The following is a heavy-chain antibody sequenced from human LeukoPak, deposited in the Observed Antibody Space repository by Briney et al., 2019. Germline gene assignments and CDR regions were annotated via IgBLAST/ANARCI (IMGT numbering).Heavy chain of an antibody. CDR3: AKGFQTYGELSFDV. V-gene: IGHV3-23*01. Sequence: PGGSLRLSCAASGFAFSNCAMSWVRQAPGKGLEWVSTVSGSASNTYYADSAKGRFTISRDNSKTTLYLQMNSLRADDTAVYYCAKGFQTYGELSFDVWGQGTLVAVSS. CDR1: GFAFSNCA. D-gene: IGHD4-17*01. CDR2: VSGSASNT. J-gene: IGHJ4*02.